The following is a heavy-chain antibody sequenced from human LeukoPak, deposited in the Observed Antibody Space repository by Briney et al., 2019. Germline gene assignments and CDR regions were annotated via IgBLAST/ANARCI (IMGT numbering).Heavy chain of an antibody. CDR3: ARGEFGDYYYFYMDV. Sequence: GGSLRLSCAASGFTFSSYWMHWVRQAPGKGLVWVSRINSDGSTTNYADSVKGRFTISRDNAKNTLYLQMNSLRADDTATYYCARGEFGDYYYFYMDVWGKGTTVTVSS. D-gene: IGHD2/OR15-2a*01. J-gene: IGHJ6*03. V-gene: IGHV3-74*01. CDR1: GFTFSSYW. CDR2: INSDGSTT.